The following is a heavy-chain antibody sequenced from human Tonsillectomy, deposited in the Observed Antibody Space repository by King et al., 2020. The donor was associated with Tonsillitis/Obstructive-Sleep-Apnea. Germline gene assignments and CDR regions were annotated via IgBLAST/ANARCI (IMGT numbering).Heavy chain of an antibody. J-gene: IGHJ4*02. Sequence: VQLVESGGGLVKPGGSLRLSCAASGFTFSNAWMSWVRQAPGKGLEWVGRIKSKTDGGTTDYAAPVKGRFTISRDDSKNTLYLQMNSLKTEDTAVYYCTTEYYQRDDFWSGYYGGSASMDPFDYWGQGTLVTVSS. CDR1: GFTFSNAW. CDR3: TTEYYQRDDFWSGYYGGSASMDPFDY. D-gene: IGHD3-3*01. CDR2: IKSKTDGGTT. V-gene: IGHV3-15*01.